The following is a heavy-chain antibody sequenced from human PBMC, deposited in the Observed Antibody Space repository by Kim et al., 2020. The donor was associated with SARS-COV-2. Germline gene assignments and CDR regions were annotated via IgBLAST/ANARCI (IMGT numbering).Heavy chain of an antibody. D-gene: IGHD6-13*01. V-gene: IGHV3-30*01. Sequence: GRFTISRDNSKHTLYLQMNSLRAEDTAVYYCARDHRYSSSWYTLRSAFDIWGQGTMVTVSS. J-gene: IGHJ3*02. CDR3: ARDHRYSSSWYTLRSAFDI.